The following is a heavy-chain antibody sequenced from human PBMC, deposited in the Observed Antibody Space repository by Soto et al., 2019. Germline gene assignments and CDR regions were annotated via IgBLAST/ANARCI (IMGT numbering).Heavy chain of an antibody. CDR3: AMARFLEWSPAFDI. D-gene: IGHD3-3*01. V-gene: IGHV4-34*01. Sequence: PSETLSLTCAVYGGSFSGYYWGWIRQPPGKGLEWIGEINHSGSTNYNPSLKSRVTISVDTSKNQFSLKLSSVTAADTAVYYCAMARFLEWSPAFDIWGQGTMVTVSS. CDR2: INHSGST. CDR1: GGSFSGYY. J-gene: IGHJ3*02.